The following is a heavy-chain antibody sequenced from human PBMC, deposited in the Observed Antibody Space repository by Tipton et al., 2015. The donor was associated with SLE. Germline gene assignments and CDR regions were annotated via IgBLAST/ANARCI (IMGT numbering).Heavy chain of an antibody. CDR2: VSGSGGST. Sequence: SLRLSCAASGFTFSSYALSWVRQAPGKGLEWVPAVSGSGGSTYYADSAKGRFTISRDNSKNTLYLQMNSLRAEDTAVYYCARDDFDYWGQGTLVTVSS. J-gene: IGHJ4*02. V-gene: IGHV3-23*01. CDR1: GFTFSSYA. CDR3: ARDDFDY.